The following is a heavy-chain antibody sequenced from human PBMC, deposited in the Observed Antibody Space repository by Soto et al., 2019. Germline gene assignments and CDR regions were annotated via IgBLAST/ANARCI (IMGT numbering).Heavy chain of an antibody. V-gene: IGHV4-4*07. CDR3: AREIAVAGNGVSWFDP. Sequence: PAETLSITCTFSVGSISSYYWTWIRQPAGKGLEWIGRIYTSGSTNYNPSLKSRVTMSVDTSKNQFSLKLSSVTAADTAVYYCAREIAVAGNGVSWFDPWGQGTMVTVSS. CDR2: IYTSGST. D-gene: IGHD6-19*01. CDR1: VGSISSYY. J-gene: IGHJ5*02.